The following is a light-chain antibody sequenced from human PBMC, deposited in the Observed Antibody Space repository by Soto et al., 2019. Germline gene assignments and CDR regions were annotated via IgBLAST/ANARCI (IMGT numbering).Light chain of an antibody. V-gene: IGKV3-15*01. CDR3: HQYNNWPPRT. J-gene: IGKJ1*01. CDR1: QSVSSN. Sequence: EIVMTQSPATLSVSPGERATLSCRASQSVSSNLAWYQQKPGQAPRLLIYGASTRATGIPARFSGSGSGTEFTIPISSLQSEDFAVYYCHQYNNWPPRTFGQGTKVEIK. CDR2: GAS.